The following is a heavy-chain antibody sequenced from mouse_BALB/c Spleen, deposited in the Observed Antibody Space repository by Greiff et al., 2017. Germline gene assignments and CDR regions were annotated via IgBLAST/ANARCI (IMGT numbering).Heavy chain of an antibody. J-gene: IGHJ4*01. CDR3: ARGGGYYRYDVDYAMDY. Sequence: QVHVKQSGPELVKPGASVKMSCKASGYTFTSYYIHWVKQRPGQGLEWIGWIYPGDGSTKYNEKFKGKTTLTADKSSSTAYMLLSSLTSEDSAIYFCARGGGYYRYDVDYAMDYWGQGTSVTVSS. V-gene: IGHV1S56*01. CDR2: IYPGDGST. CDR1: GYTFTSYY. D-gene: IGHD2-14*01.